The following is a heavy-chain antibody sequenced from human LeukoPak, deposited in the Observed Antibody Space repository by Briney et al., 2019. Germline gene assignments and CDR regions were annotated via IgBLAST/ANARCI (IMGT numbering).Heavy chain of an antibody. CDR3: ARYLDYGGNSRVFQH. Sequence: SETLSLTCAVYGGSLSAYYWTWIRQPPGKGLEWIGEINHGGSTNYNPSLKSRVTISIDTSKNQFSLKLSSVTAADAAVYYCARYLDYGGNSRVFQHWGQGTLVTVSS. CDR1: GGSLSAYY. J-gene: IGHJ1*01. V-gene: IGHV4-34*01. D-gene: IGHD4-23*01. CDR2: INHGGST.